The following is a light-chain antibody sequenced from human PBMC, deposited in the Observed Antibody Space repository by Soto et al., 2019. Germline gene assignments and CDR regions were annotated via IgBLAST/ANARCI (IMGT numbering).Light chain of an antibody. CDR3: QQLNSYPIT. Sequence: IQMTQSPSSLSASVGYRVTITCRASQSISSYLNWYQQKPGKAPKLLIYAASTLQSGVPSRFSGSGSGTEFTLTISSLQPEDFATYYCQQLNSYPITFGQGTRLEIK. CDR2: AAS. CDR1: QSISSY. J-gene: IGKJ5*01. V-gene: IGKV1-9*01.